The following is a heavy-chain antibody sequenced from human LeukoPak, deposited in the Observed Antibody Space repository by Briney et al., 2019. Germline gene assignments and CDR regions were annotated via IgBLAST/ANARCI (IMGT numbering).Heavy chain of an antibody. D-gene: IGHD2-8*01. CDR3: TTDRGYCTNGECYPNWFDP. CDR2: IKSKTDGGTT. CDR1: GFTFSNAW. J-gene: IGHJ5*02. Sequence: PGGSLRLSCAASGFTFSNAWMSWVRQAPGKGLEWVGRIKSKTDGGTTDYAAPVKGRFTISRDDSKNTLYLQMNSLKTEDTAVYYCTTDRGYCTNGECYPNWFDPWGQGTLVTVSS. V-gene: IGHV3-15*01.